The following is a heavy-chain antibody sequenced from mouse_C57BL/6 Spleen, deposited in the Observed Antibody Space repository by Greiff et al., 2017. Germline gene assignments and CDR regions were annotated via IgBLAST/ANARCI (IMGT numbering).Heavy chain of an antibody. CDR2: ISDGGSYT. CDR3: ARDPDRDY. Sequence: EVKLVESGGGLVKPGGSLKLSCAASGFTFSSYAMSWVRQTPEKRLEWVATISDGGSYTYYPDNVKGRFTISRDNAKNNLYLQMSHLKSEDTAMYYCARDPDRDYWGQGTSVTVSS. CDR1: GFTFSSYA. J-gene: IGHJ4*01. V-gene: IGHV5-4*01.